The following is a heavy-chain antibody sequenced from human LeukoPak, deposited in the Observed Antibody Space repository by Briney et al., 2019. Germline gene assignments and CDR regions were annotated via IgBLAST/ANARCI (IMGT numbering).Heavy chain of an antibody. V-gene: IGHV3-23*01. CDR2: ISGSGGST. D-gene: IGHD3-16*02. J-gene: IGHJ4*02. CDR3: AKITAANVWGTYRFDY. CDR1: GFTFSSYA. Sequence: GGSLRLSCAASGFTFSSYAMSWVRQAPGKGLGWVSGISGSGGSTYYADSVKGRFTISRDNSKNTLYLQMNSLRAEDTAVYYCAKITAANVWGTYRFDYWGQGTLVTVSS.